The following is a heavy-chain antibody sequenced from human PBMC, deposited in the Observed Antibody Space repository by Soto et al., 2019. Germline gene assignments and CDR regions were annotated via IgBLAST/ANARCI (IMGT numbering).Heavy chain of an antibody. Sequence: EVQLVESGGGLVQPGGSLRLSCAASGFTFSSYAMHWVRQAPGKGLEYVSAISSNGGSTYYANSVKGRFTISRDNSKNTLYLQMGSLRAEDLAVYYCARTGDSDYCDYWGQGTLVTVSS. J-gene: IGHJ4*02. CDR3: ARTGDSDYCDY. CDR1: GFTFSSYA. D-gene: IGHD3-16*01. V-gene: IGHV3-64*01. CDR2: ISSNGGST.